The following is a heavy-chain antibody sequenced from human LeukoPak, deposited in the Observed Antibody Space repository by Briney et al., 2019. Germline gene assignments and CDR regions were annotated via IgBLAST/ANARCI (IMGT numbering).Heavy chain of an antibody. Sequence: ASVKVSCKASGYTFTSYGISWVRQAPGQGLEWMGWISAYNGNTNYAQKLQGRVTMTTDTSTSTAYMELRSLRSDDTAVYYRASPNSTVTTHEDAFDIWGQGTMVTVSS. V-gene: IGHV1-18*01. CDR1: GYTFTSYG. CDR3: ASPNSTVTTHEDAFDI. J-gene: IGHJ3*02. D-gene: IGHD4-17*01. CDR2: ISAYNGNT.